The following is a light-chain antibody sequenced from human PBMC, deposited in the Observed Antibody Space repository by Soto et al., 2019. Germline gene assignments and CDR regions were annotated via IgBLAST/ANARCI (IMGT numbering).Light chain of an antibody. V-gene: IGKV3-15*01. CDR3: QQYNNWPWT. J-gene: IGKJ1*01. CDR2: GAS. Sequence: EIVMAQSPATLSVSPGEGATLSCRASQSISDTLAWYQQQPGQAPRLLIYGASTRAPGFPARFSGSGSGTDFTLTISSLQSEDFAVYYCQQYNNWPWTFGQGTKVDIK. CDR1: QSISDT.